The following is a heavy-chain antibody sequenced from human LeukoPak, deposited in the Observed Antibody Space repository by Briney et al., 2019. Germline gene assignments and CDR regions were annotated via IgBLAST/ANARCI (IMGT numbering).Heavy chain of an antibody. CDR3: ARDLASRSHYYDSSGYAFDI. Sequence: SQTLSLTCTVSGGSISSYYWSWIRQPAGKGLEWSGRIYTSGSTNYNPSLKSRVTMSVDTSKNQFSLKLSSVTAADTAVYYCARDLASRSHYYDSSGYAFDIWGQGTMVTVSS. CDR2: IYTSGST. CDR1: GGSISSYY. V-gene: IGHV4-4*07. J-gene: IGHJ3*02. D-gene: IGHD3-22*01.